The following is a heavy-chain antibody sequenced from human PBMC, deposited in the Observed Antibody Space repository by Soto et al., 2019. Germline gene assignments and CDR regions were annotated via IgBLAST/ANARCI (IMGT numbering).Heavy chain of an antibody. J-gene: IGHJ4*02. Sequence: QVQLVESGGGGVQPGRSLRLSCAASGFTLSSYAMHWVRQAPGKGLEWVAVISYDGSNKYYADSVKGRFTNSRDTSKNTRYLQMNSLRAEDTAVYYCAKARQGWYFDYWGQGTLVTVSS. V-gene: IGHV3-30*18. CDR1: GFTLSSYA. CDR2: ISYDGSNK. CDR3: AKARQGWYFDY. D-gene: IGHD6-19*01.